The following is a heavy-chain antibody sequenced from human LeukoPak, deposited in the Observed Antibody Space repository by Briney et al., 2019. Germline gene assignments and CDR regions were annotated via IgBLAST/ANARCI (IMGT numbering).Heavy chain of an antibody. Sequence: PSETLSLTCTVSGGSISSSSYYWGWIRQPPGKGLEWIGSIYYSGSTYYNPSLKSRVTISVDTSKNQFSLKLSSVTAADTAAYYCARAYDYFGVSFDYWGQGTLVTVSS. V-gene: IGHV4-39*07. J-gene: IGHJ4*02. D-gene: IGHD3-3*01. CDR1: GGSISSSSYY. CDR3: ARAYDYFGVSFDY. CDR2: IYYSGST.